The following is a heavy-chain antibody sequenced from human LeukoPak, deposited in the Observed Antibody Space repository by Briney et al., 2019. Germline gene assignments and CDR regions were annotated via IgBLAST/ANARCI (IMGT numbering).Heavy chain of an antibody. CDR1: GFTFSSYG. CDR2: ISGSGGST. CDR3: AKMLSTYYDILTGYSTHSSNDY. J-gene: IGHJ4*02. Sequence: GGSLRLSCAASGFTFSSYGMSWVRQAPGEGMEWVSAISGSGGSTYYADSVKGRFTISRDNSKNTLYLQMNSLRAEDTAVYYCAKMLSTYYDILTGYSTHSSNDYWGQGTLVTVSS. V-gene: IGHV3-23*01. D-gene: IGHD3-9*01.